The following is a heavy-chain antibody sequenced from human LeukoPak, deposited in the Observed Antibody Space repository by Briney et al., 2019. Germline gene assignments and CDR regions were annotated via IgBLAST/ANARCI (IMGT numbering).Heavy chain of an antibody. D-gene: IGHD2-2*02. CDR1: GFTFEANA. CDR2: IGSSSSYI. J-gene: IGHJ4*02. Sequence: GGSLRLSCAASGFTFEANAMHWVRQAPGKGLEWVSSIGSSSSYIYYADSVKGRFTISRDNAKNSLYLQMNSLRAEDTAVYYCARSCSSTSCYSDYWGQGTLVTVSS. CDR3: ARSCSSTSCYSDY. V-gene: IGHV3-21*01.